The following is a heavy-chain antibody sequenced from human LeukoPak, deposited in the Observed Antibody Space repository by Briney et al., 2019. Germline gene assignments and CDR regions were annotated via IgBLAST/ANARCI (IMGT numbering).Heavy chain of an antibody. D-gene: IGHD2/OR15-2a*01. CDR1: GFKVSNHY. V-gene: IGHV3-53*01. CDR3: ARGVLDAYDV. Sequence: GGSLRLSCAASGFKVSNHYMSWVRQAPGKGLEWVSVFFSGGSTKYADSVRGRFTISRDESENTLYLQMNNLRGDDTAVYYCARGVLDAYDVWGQGTMVTVSS. CDR2: FFSGGST. J-gene: IGHJ3*01.